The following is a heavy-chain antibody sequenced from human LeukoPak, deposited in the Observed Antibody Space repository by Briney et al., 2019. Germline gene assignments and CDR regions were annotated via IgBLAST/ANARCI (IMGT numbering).Heavy chain of an antibody. Sequence: GGSLRLSCAASGFTFSSYGMHWVRQAPGKGLEWVAVIWYDGTNTYYADSVKGRFAISRDNSKNTLYLQMNSLRAEDTAVYYCARDFCSGGSCYPDAFDIWGQGTMVTVSS. CDR1: GFTFSSYG. V-gene: IGHV3-33*01. CDR2: IWYDGTNT. J-gene: IGHJ3*02. D-gene: IGHD2-15*01. CDR3: ARDFCSGGSCYPDAFDI.